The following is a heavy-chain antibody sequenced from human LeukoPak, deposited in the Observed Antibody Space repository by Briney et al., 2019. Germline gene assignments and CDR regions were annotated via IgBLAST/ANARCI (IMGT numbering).Heavy chain of an antibody. D-gene: IGHD4-17*01. CDR1: GFTFSDYW. CDR3: ATRIYGDYDWDAFDI. V-gene: IGHV3-7*01. CDR2: IKQDGSEK. Sequence: GGSLRLSCAASGFTFSDYWMSWVRQAPGKGLEWVANIKQDGSEKYYVDSVKGRFTISRDNAKNSLYLQMNSLRAEDTAVYYCATRIYGDYDWDAFDIWGQGTMVTVSS. J-gene: IGHJ3*02.